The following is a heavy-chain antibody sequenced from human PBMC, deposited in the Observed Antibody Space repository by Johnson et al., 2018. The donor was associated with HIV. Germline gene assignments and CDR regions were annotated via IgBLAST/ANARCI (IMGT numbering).Heavy chain of an antibody. V-gene: IGHV3-30*09. D-gene: IGHD3-22*01. CDR3: ARGLTMIVVVDAFDI. J-gene: IGHJ3*02. CDR2: MSYDGSNQ. Sequence: VQLVESGGGVVQPGMSLRVSCAASGFTFSSYAMHWVRQAPGRGLEWVAVMSYDGSNQYYADSVTGRFAISRDNSKNTLYLQMNSLRAEDTAVYYCARGLTMIVVVDAFDIWGQGTMVTVSS. CDR1: GFTFSSYA.